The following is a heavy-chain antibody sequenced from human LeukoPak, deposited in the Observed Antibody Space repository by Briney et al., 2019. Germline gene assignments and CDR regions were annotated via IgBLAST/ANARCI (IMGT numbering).Heavy chain of an antibody. Sequence: GGSLRLSCAASGFTFSDHYMDWVRQAPGKGLEGVGRIRNKAYSYGTEYAACVKGRFTISRDDSTTSLYLHMNSLKTEDTAVYYCGRGFCSGGTCYSGDYWGQGTLVTVSS. D-gene: IGHD2-15*01. CDR2: IRNKAYSYGT. V-gene: IGHV3-72*01. J-gene: IGHJ4*02. CDR3: GRGFCSGGTCYSGDY. CDR1: GFTFSDHY.